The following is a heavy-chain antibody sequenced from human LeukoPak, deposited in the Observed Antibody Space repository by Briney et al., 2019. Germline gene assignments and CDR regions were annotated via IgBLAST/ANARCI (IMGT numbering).Heavy chain of an antibody. CDR3: ARGVYIAAAQYGY. V-gene: IGHV4-59*01. CDR2: IYYSGTN. Sequence: SETLSLTCTVSGGSISSYYWSWIRQPPGKGLEWIGYIYYSGTNNYNPSLKSRVTISVDTSKNQFSLKLNSVTAADTAVYYCARGVYIAAAQYGYWGQGTLVTVSS. J-gene: IGHJ4*02. D-gene: IGHD6-13*01. CDR1: GGSISSYY.